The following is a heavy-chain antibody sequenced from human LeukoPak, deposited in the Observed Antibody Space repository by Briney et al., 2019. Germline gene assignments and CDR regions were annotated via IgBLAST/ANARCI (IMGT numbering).Heavy chain of an antibody. J-gene: IGHJ4*02. CDR2: INPNNGGT. D-gene: IGHD6-13*01. CDR1: GYTFTGYY. CDR3: ASLTAAGTRASFDY. V-gene: IGHV1-2*02. Sequence: GASVKVSCKASGYTFTGYYMHWVRQAPGQGLEWMGWINPNNGGTNYAQKFQGRVTMTRDTSISTAYMELSRLKSDDTAVYYCASLTAAGTRASFDYWGQGTLVTVSS.